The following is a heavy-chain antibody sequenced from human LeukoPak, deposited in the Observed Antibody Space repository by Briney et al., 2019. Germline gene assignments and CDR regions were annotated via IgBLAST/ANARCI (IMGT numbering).Heavy chain of an antibody. CDR2: INSDGSST. Sequence: GGSLRLSCTASGFNFGNYGMSWVRQAPGKGLVWVSRINSDGSSTSYADSVKGRFTISRDNAKNSLYLQMSNLRAEDTAVYFCARGGGLDVWGQGTTVTVSS. J-gene: IGHJ6*02. CDR1: GFNFGNYG. V-gene: IGHV3-74*01. D-gene: IGHD3-16*01. CDR3: ARGGGLDV.